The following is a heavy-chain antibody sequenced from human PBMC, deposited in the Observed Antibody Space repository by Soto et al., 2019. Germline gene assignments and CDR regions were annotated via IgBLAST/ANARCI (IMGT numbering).Heavy chain of an antibody. J-gene: IGHJ3*01. Sequence: QLQLVESGGGVVQPGRSLRLSCAASGFTFSNFAMHWVRQAPGTGLAWVAVISNDGRNKYYADSVKGRFTISRDKSNNTLFRQMNSLIAEDTAVYYCARRRTGYHADDFDVLCHGTLVIVSS. CDR1: GFTFSNFA. CDR3: ARRRTGYHADDFDV. CDR2: ISNDGRNK. V-gene: IGHV3-30*04. D-gene: IGHD5-12*01.